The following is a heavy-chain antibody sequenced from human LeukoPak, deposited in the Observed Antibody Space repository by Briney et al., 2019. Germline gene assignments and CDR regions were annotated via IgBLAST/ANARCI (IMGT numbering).Heavy chain of an antibody. V-gene: IGHV3-23*01. CDR1: GITLSNYG. Sequence: GGSLRLSCAVSGITLSNYGMSWVRQAPGKGLEWVAGISDRGGRTNYADSVKGRFTISRDNSKNTLYLQMNSLRAEDTAVYYCARGTYYYDSSGYYGYWGQGTLVTVSS. CDR2: ISDRGGRT. CDR3: ARGTYYYDSSGYYGY. J-gene: IGHJ4*02. D-gene: IGHD3-22*01.